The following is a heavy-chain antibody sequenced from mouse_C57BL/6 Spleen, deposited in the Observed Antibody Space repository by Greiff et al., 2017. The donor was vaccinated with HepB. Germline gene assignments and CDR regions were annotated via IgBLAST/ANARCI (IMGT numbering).Heavy chain of an antibody. CDR1: GYTFTSYW. CDR3: ARSTADY. Sequence: VKLQQPGAELVRPGTSVKLSCKASGYTFTSYWITWVKQRPGQGLEWIGDIYPGSGSTNYNEKFKSKATLTVDTSSSTAYMQLSSLTSEDSAVYYCARSTADYWGQGTTLTVSS. CDR2: IYPGSGST. V-gene: IGHV1-55*01. J-gene: IGHJ2*01. D-gene: IGHD1-2*01.